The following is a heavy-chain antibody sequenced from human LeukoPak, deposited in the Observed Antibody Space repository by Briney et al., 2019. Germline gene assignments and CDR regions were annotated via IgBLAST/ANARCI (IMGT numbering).Heavy chain of an antibody. V-gene: IGHV3-30*02. CDR2: IRNDGTNK. Sequence: WIRQPPGKGLEWVTFIRNDGTNKYYTDSVKGRFTISRDDSKNTLYLQMNSLRAEGTAVYYCAKRDDYSNYAFDCWGQGTLVTVSS. CDR3: AKRDDYSNYAFDC. J-gene: IGHJ4*02. D-gene: IGHD4-11*01.